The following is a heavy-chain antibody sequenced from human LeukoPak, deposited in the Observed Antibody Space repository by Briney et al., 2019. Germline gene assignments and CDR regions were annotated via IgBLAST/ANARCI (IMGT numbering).Heavy chain of an antibody. J-gene: IGHJ1*01. D-gene: IGHD1-26*01. Sequence: GGSLRLSCAASGFTVSSNYMSWVRQAPGKGLEWVSVIYSGGSTYYADSVKGRFTISRDNSKNTLYLQMNSLRAEDTAVYYCVRMGGSFQLEYFQHWGQGTLVTVSS. V-gene: IGHV3-53*01. CDR3: VRMGGSFQLEYFQH. CDR2: IYSGGST. CDR1: GFTVSSNY.